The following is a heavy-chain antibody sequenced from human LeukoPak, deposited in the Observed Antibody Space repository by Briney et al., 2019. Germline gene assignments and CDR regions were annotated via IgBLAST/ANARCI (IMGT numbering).Heavy chain of an antibody. J-gene: IGHJ6*02. D-gene: IGHD1-26*01. CDR1: GGTFSSYA. Sequence: ASVKVSCKASGGTFSSYAISWVRQAPGQGLEWMGIINPTGSSTTYAQKFQGRVTMTRDTSTSTVYMELSSLRSEDTAVYYCARRPGSTDYYDAMDVWGQGTTVTVSS. CDR2: INPTGSST. CDR3: ARRPGSTDYYDAMDV. V-gene: IGHV1-46*01.